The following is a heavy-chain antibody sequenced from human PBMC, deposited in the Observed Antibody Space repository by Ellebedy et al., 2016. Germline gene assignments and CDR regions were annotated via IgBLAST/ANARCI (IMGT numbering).Heavy chain of an antibody. V-gene: IGHV1-2*04. J-gene: IGHJ3*02. Sequence: ASVKVSCXASGYTFTGYYMHWVRQAPGQGLEWMGWINPNSGGTNYAQKFQGWVTMTRDTSISTAYMELSRLRSDDTAVYYCAREFTPSRDGYNKAAFDIWGQGTMATVSS. D-gene: IGHD5-24*01. CDR1: GYTFTGYY. CDR3: AREFTPSRDGYNKAAFDI. CDR2: INPNSGGT.